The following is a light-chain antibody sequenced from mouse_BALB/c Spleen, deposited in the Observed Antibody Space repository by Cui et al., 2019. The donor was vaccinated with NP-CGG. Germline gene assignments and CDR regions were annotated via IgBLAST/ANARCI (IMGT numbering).Light chain of an antibody. V-gene: IGLV1*01. J-gene: IGLJ1*01. CDR3: ALWYSNHWV. CDR1: TGAVTTSNY. Sequence: QAVVTQESALTTSPAETVTLTCRSSTGAVTTSNYANWVQEKPDHLFTGLIGGTNNRVPGVPARFSGSLIGDKAVLTITGAQTEDEAIYFCALWYSNHWVFGGGTKLTVL. CDR2: GTN.